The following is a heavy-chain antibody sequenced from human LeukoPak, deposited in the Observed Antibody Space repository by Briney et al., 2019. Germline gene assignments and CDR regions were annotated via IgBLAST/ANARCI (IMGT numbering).Heavy chain of an antibody. CDR3: ARAPRGLRPIDY. CDR2: INPNSGGT. Sequence: ASVKVSCKASGYTFTGYYMHWVRQAPGQGLEWMGRINPNSGGTNYAQEFQGRVTMTRDTSISTAYMELSRLRSDDTAVYYCARAPRGLRPIDYWGQGTLVTVSS. J-gene: IGHJ4*02. D-gene: IGHD4-17*01. V-gene: IGHV1-2*06. CDR1: GYTFTGYY.